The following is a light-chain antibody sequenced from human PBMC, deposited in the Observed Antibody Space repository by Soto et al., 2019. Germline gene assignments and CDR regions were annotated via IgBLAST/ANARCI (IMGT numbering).Light chain of an antibody. Sequence: DSQMTQSPSSMSAFVGDSVTITCLASQSISTDVNWYPQTPGKATNLLIYGASSLQSGVPSRFRGSGSGTEFTLTISSLQPEDFATYYCQQRYRTPLTFGGGTKVDIK. J-gene: IGKJ4*01. CDR2: GAS. V-gene: IGKV1-39*01. CDR1: QSISTD. CDR3: QQRYRTPLT.